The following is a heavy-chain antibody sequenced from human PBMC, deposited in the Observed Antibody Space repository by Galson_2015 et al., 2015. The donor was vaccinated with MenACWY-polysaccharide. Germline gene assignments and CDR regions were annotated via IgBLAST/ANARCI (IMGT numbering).Heavy chain of an antibody. J-gene: IGHJ4*02. V-gene: IGHV4-31*02. Sequence: IYFSGTTFHNPSLKSRVTMSVDTSKKHFSLNLISVTAADTALYFCARGNVGGYFFDHWGQGIPVIVSS. CDR2: IYFSGTT. D-gene: IGHD3-10*02. CDR3: ARGNVGGYFFDH.